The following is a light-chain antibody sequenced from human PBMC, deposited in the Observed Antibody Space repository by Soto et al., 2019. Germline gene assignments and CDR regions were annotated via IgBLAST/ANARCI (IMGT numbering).Light chain of an antibody. J-gene: IGLJ2*01. Sequence: QSVLTQSPSASASLGASVKLTCTLSSGHSSYAIAWHQQQPEKGPRYLMKLNSDGSHNKGDGIPDRFSGSSSGAERYLIISSLQSEDEADYYCQTWDTGIRIFGGGTKLTVL. CDR1: SGHSSYA. CDR2: LNSDGSH. V-gene: IGLV4-69*01. CDR3: QTWDTGIRI.